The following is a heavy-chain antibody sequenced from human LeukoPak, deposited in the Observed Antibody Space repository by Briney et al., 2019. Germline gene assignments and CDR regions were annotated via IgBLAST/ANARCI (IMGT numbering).Heavy chain of an antibody. CDR2: ISRSSSTI. V-gene: IGHV3-48*04. CDR3: AKEWGKYSSSRYGMDV. CDR1: GFTFSSYS. J-gene: IGHJ6*02. D-gene: IGHD6-13*01. Sequence: PGGSLRLSCAASGFTFSSYSMNWVRQAPGKGLEWVSYISRSSSTIYYADSVKGRFTISRDNAKNSLYLQMNSLRAEDTAVYYCAKEWGKYSSSRYGMDVWGQGTTVTVSS.